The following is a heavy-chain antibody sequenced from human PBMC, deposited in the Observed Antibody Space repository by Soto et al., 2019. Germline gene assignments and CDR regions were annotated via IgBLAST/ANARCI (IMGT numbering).Heavy chain of an antibody. CDR1: GFSLSTSGVG. CDR3: AHILGGSGVTVAGCFDY. V-gene: IGHV2-5*02. J-gene: IGHJ4*02. CDR2: IYWDGDT. Sequence: SGPTLVNPTQTPTLTCTFSGFSLSTSGVGVGWIRQPPGKALEWLALIYWDGDTRYSPSLQSRLTVTKDTSENQVVLTMSDMGPADTATYYCAHILGGSGVTVAGCFDYWGQGTLVTVSS. D-gene: IGHD6-19*01.